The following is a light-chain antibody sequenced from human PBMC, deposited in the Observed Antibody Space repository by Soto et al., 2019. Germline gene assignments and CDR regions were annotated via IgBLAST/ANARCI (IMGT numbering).Light chain of an antibody. Sequence: EIVLTQSPGTLSLSPGERATLSCRASQSVSSSYLACYQQKPGPAPRLLIYGASSRATGIPDRFSGSGFGTDFTLTISRLEPEDVAVYYCTQYGSSPATFGGGTKVEIK. CDR3: TQYGSSPAT. CDR2: GAS. J-gene: IGKJ4*01. CDR1: QSVSSSY. V-gene: IGKV3-20*01.